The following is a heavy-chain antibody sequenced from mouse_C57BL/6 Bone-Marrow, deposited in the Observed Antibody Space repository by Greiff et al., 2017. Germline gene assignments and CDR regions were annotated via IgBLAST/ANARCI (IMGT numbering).Heavy chain of an antibody. CDR2: IYPGDGVT. D-gene: IGHD2-3*01. J-gene: IGHJ3*01. Sequence: QVQLQQSGAELVTPGASVKISCKASGYAFSSYWMNWVKQRPGKGLEWIGQIYPGDGVTNYNGKFKGKATLTADKSSSTAYMQLSSLTSEDSAVYFCARSYDGYYRSWGQGTLVTVSA. V-gene: IGHV1-80*01. CDR3: ARSYDGYYRS. CDR1: GYAFSSYW.